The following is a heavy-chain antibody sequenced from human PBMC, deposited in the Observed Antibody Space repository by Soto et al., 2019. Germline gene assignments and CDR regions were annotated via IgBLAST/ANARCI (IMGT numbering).Heavy chain of an antibody. J-gene: IGHJ6*03. Sequence: QVQLQQWGAGLLKPSETLSLTCAVYGGSFSGYQWTWIRQTPGKGLEWIGEINDSGNINYNPSLKSRVPIFRSTAKKQISRQLSSVTAADTDVYFCARGLILWFGELSRRGGYYYYMDVWGKGTTVTVSS. CDR2: INDSGNI. CDR1: GGSFSGYQ. CDR3: ARGLILWFGELSRRGGYYYYMDV. V-gene: IGHV4-34*01. D-gene: IGHD3-10*01.